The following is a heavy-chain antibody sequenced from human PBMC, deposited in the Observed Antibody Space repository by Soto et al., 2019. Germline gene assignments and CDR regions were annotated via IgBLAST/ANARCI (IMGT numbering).Heavy chain of an antibody. CDR2: ISGSGGST. V-gene: IGHV3-23*01. CDR1: GFTFSSYA. Sequence: GGSLRLSCAASGFTFSSYAMNWVRQAPGKGLEWVSVISGSGGSTYYADSVKGRFTISRDNSKNTLYLQMNSLRAEDTAEYYCAKDFLEWLLMVAGGMDVWGQGTTVTVSS. D-gene: IGHD3-3*01. J-gene: IGHJ6*02. CDR3: AKDFLEWLLMVAGGMDV.